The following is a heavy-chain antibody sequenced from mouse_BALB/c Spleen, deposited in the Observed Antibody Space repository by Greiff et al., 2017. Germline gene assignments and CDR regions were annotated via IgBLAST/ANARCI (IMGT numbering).Heavy chain of an antibody. Sequence: EVMLVESGAELVKPGASVKLSCTASGFNIKDTYMHWVKQRPEQGLEWIGRIDPANGNTKYDPKFQGKATITADTSSNTAYLQLSSLTSEDTAVYYCARSYGNYVAWFAYWGQGTLVTVSA. J-gene: IGHJ3*01. CDR3: ARSYGNYVAWFAY. D-gene: IGHD2-1*01. V-gene: IGHV14-3*02. CDR2: IDPANGNT. CDR1: GFNIKDTY.